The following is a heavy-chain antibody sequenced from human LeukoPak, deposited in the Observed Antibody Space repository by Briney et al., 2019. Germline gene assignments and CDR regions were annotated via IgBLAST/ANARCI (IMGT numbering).Heavy chain of an antibody. CDR1: GYTLTSYG. D-gene: IGHD6-13*01. V-gene: IGHV1-18*01. CDR3: ARTIAAAAGGWFDP. J-gene: IGHJ5*02. Sequence: GASVQDSCKASGYTLTSYGISWVRQARSQELAWMGWISAYNGNTNYAQKLQGRVTMTTDTSTSTAYMELRSLRSDDTAVYYCARTIAAAAGGWFDPWGQGTLVTVSS. CDR2: ISAYNGNT.